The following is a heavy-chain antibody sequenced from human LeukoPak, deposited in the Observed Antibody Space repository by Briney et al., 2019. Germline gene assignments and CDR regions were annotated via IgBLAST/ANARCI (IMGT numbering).Heavy chain of an antibody. CDR2: IIPIFGTA. CDR3: ARSVFRGYYDSSGYYRPFDY. V-gene: IGHV1-69*05. D-gene: IGHD3-22*01. CDR1: GGTFSSYA. J-gene: IGHJ4*02. Sequence: ASVKVSCKASGGTFSSYAISWVRQAPGQGLEWMGRIIPIFGTANYAQKFQGRVTITTDESTSTAYMELSSLRSEDTAVYYCARSVFRGYYDSSGYYRPFDYWGQGTLVTVSS.